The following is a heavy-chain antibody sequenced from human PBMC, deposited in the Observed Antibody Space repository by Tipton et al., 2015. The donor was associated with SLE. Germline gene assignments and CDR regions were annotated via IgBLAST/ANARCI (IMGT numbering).Heavy chain of an antibody. Sequence: LRLSCAVSGYSISSGYYWGWIRQPPGKGLEWIGSIYHSGSTYYNPSLKSRVTISVDTSKNQFSLKLSSVTAADTAVYYCARTGYSSSWLYFQHWGQGTLVTVS. CDR3: ARTGYSSSWLYFQH. CDR2: IYHSGST. V-gene: IGHV4-38-2*01. D-gene: IGHD6-13*01. J-gene: IGHJ1*01. CDR1: GYSISSGYY.